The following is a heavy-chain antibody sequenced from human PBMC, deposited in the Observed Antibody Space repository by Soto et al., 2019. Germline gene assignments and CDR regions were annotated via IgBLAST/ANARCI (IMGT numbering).Heavy chain of an antibody. V-gene: IGHV2-5*02. CDR2: IYWDDDK. CDR3: GHGLNSRSGGDY. Sequence: QITLMESGPPLVNPTQTLTLTCTFSGFSLSTTGVGVGWIRQPPGKALEWLALIYWDDDKRYSPSLKNRLTITKDTSRNQVVLTMTNMDPVDTATYYCGHGLNSRSGGDYWGQGSLVTVSS. J-gene: IGHJ4*02. CDR1: GFSLSTTGVG. D-gene: IGHD6-13*01.